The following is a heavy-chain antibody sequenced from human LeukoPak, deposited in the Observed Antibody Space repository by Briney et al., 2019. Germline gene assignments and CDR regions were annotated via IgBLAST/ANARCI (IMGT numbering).Heavy chain of an antibody. J-gene: IGHJ4*02. CDR3: TRGSYGDYEY. CDR1: GFTFSSYW. V-gene: IGHV3-7*01. D-gene: IGHD4-17*01. CDR2: IKGDGSAK. Sequence: GGSLRLSCAASGFTFSSYWMNWVRQAPGKGLEWVANIKGDGSAKYYVDSVKGRLTISRDNARNSLYLQMNSLRAEDTAVYYCTRGSYGDYEYWGQGTLVTVSS.